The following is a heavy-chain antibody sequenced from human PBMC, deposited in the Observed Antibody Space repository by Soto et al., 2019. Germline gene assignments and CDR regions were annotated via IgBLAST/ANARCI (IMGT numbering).Heavy chain of an antibody. J-gene: IGHJ4*02. D-gene: IGHD3-16*01. Sequence: SETLSLTCAVSGGSIYDYYRSWIRQAPGKGLEWIGYISETAGTTFYNPSLKSRVTILLDTPKKQFSLELSSVTAADTAFYYCSRSAYNSYGGNSFDYWGQGIPVTVSS. CDR3: SRSAYNSYGGNSFDY. CDR2: ISETAGTT. CDR1: GGSIYDYY. V-gene: IGHV4-59*08.